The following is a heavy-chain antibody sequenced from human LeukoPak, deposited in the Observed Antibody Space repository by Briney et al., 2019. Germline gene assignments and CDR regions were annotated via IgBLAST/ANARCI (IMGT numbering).Heavy chain of an antibody. D-gene: IGHD4-17*01. Sequence: PGRSLRLSCAASGFTCSSYGMHWVRQAPGKGLEWVAVIWYDGSNKYYADSVKGRFTISRVNSKNTLYLQMNSLRAEDTAVYYCARSDDYGDNGGFDPWGQGTLVTVSS. J-gene: IGHJ5*02. CDR2: IWYDGSNK. CDR1: GFTCSSYG. V-gene: IGHV3-33*01. CDR3: ARSDDYGDNGGFDP.